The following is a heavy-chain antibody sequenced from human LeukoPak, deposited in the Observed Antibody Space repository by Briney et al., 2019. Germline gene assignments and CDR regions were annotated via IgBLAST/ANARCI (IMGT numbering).Heavy chain of an antibody. CDR3: ARASRLTAYMDV. V-gene: IGHV4-34*01. CDR1: GGSFSGYY. J-gene: IGHJ6*03. D-gene: IGHD5-18*01. Sequence: PSETLSLTCAVYGGSFSGYYWIWIRQPPGKGLEWIGEINHSGSTNYNPSLKSRVTISVDTSKNQFSLKLSSVTAADTAVYYCARASRLTAYMDVWGKGTTVTVSS. CDR2: INHSGST.